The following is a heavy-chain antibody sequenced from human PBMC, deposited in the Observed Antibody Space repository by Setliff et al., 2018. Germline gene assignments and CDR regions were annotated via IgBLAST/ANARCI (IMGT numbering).Heavy chain of an antibody. J-gene: IGHJ4*02. CDR1: GDSISSGSHY. CDR2: IHYRGTT. D-gene: IGHD1-1*01. Sequence: SEILSLTCTVSGDSISSGSHYWGWIRQPPGKGLEWIGRIHYRGTTYSNVSLASQLTISVDTSKNQFSLKLTSVTAADTAVYYCARTGTYRYFDSWGQGTRVTVSS. V-gene: IGHV4-39*01. CDR3: ARTGTYRYFDS.